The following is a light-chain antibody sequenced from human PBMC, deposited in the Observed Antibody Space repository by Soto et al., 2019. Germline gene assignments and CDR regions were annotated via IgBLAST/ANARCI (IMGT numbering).Light chain of an antibody. CDR2: EAS. V-gene: IGKV1-5*03. Sequence: DIQMTQSPSTLSASVGDRVTITCRASQSISTWLAWYQQKPGKAPKLLIYEASSVGSGVPSRFSGSGSGTEFPLTISSLQPDDFATYYCQQYNSYWTFGQGTKVEIK. CDR3: QQYNSYWT. CDR1: QSISTW. J-gene: IGKJ1*01.